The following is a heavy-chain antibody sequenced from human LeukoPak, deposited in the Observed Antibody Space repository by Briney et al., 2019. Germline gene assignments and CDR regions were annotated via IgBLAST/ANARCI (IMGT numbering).Heavy chain of an antibody. CDR2: IYYSGST. CDR1: GGSISSSSYY. Sequence: SETLSLTCTVSGGSISSSSYYWGWIRQPPGKGLEWIGSIYYSGSTYYNPSLKSRVTISVDTSKNQFSLKLSSVTAADTAVYYCAREGRQQLVLDDYWGQGTLVTVSS. V-gene: IGHV4-39*07. D-gene: IGHD6-13*01. J-gene: IGHJ4*02. CDR3: AREGRQQLVLDDY.